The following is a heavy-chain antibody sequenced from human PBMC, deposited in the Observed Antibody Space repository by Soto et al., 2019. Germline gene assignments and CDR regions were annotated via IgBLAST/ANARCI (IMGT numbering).Heavy chain of an antibody. V-gene: IGHV3-13*01. CDR1: GFTFSSYD. D-gene: IGHD1-26*01. J-gene: IGHJ4*02. CDR2: IGTADDT. Sequence: GGSLRLSCAASGFTFSSYDIHWVRQATGKSLEWVSAIGTADDTYYQGSVKGRFTISRENAKNSLYLQMNSLRAEDTAVYYCARGHGAGDFDYWGQGTLVTVSS. CDR3: ARGHGAGDFDY.